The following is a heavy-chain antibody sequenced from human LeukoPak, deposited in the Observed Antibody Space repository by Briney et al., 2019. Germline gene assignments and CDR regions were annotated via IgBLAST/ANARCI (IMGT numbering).Heavy chain of an antibody. Sequence: ASVKVSCKASGYTFTSYYMHWVRQAPGQGLEWMGIINPSGGNTNYAQKLQGRVTMTTDTSTSTAYMELRSLRSDDTAVYFCARGYSYGLNCFDPWGQGTLVTVSS. D-gene: IGHD5-18*01. J-gene: IGHJ5*02. CDR2: INPSGGNT. V-gene: IGHV1-46*01. CDR3: ARGYSYGLNCFDP. CDR1: GYTFTSYY.